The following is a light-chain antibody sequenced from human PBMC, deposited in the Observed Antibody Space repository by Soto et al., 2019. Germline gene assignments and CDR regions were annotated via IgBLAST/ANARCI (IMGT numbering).Light chain of an antibody. CDR1: QSISSY. V-gene: IGKV1-39*01. J-gene: IGKJ1*01. Sequence: DIQMTQSPSSLSASVGDRVTITCRAGQSISSYLNWYQQKPGKAPKLLIYAASSLQSGVPSTFSGSGSGTDFTLTITSLQPEDFATYYCQQSYSTPRTFGQGTKVDIK. CDR2: AAS. CDR3: QQSYSTPRT.